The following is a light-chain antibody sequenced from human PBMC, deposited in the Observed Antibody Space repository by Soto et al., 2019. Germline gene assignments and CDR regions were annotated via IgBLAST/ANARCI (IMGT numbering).Light chain of an antibody. CDR3: QQYGSSPIT. CDR1: QTVTNRY. V-gene: IGKV3-20*01. Sequence: EIVLTQSPGTLSLSPGERATLSCRASQTVTNRYLGWYQQKPGQAPRLLFFGASSRGTGIPDRFSGSGSGTDFPLTISRLEPEDFAVYYCQQYGSSPITFGQGTRLEIK. CDR2: GAS. J-gene: IGKJ5*01.